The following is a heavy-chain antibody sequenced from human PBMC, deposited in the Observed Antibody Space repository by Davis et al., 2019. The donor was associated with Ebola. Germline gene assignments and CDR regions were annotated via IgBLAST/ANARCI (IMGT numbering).Heavy chain of an antibody. CDR3: ARAAGQYYYDSSGDAFDI. J-gene: IGHJ3*02. CDR1: GFTFSGSA. Sequence: GESLKISCAASGFTFSGSAMHWVRQAPGKGLEWVAVISYDGSNKYYADSVKGRFTISRDNSKNTLYLQMNSLRAEDTAVYYCARAAGQYYYDSSGDAFDIWGQGTMVTVSS. V-gene: IGHV3-30-3*01. CDR2: ISYDGSNK. D-gene: IGHD3-22*01.